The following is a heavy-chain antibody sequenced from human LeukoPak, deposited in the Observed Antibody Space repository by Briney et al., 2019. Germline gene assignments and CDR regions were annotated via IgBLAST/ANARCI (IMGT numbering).Heavy chain of an antibody. Sequence: GGSLRLSCAASGFTFSSYAMSWVRQAPGKRLEWVSAISGSGGSTYYADSVQGRFTISRDNSKNTLYLHMNSLRAEDTAVYYCAKANEWELLRVFLDYWGQGTLVTVSS. CDR2: ISGSGGST. J-gene: IGHJ4*02. CDR1: GFTFSSYA. D-gene: IGHD1-26*01. CDR3: AKANEWELLRVFLDY. V-gene: IGHV3-23*01.